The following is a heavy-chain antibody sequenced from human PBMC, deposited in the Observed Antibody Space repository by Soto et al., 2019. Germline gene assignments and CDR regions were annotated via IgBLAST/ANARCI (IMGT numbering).Heavy chain of an antibody. V-gene: IGHV3-7*04. CDR1: GFTFSSYW. J-gene: IGHJ6*02. Sequence: GGSLRLSCAASGFTFSSYWVSWVRQSPGKGLEWVANIKQDGSEEYYVDSVKGRFTISRDNAKNSLYLQMNSLRAEDTAVYYCARGIRFLEWLRPHYYGMDVWGQGTKVTVSS. CDR2: IKQDGSEE. D-gene: IGHD3-3*01. CDR3: ARGIRFLEWLRPHYYGMDV.